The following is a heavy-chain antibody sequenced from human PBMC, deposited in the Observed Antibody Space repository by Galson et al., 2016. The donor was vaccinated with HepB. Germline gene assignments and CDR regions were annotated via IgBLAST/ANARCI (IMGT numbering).Heavy chain of an antibody. V-gene: IGHV3-30-3*01. CDR2: ISYDGSNK. Sequence: SLRLSCAASGFTFSSYSMHWVRQAPGKGLEWVAVISYDGSNKFYGDSVKGRFTISRDNSKNMLYLQMNDVRTEDTAVYFCARGRVSSFNTYGYFDLWGHGTLVTVSS. CDR1: GFTFSSYS. J-gene: IGHJ2*01. D-gene: IGHD6-13*01. CDR3: ARGRVSSFNTYGYFDL.